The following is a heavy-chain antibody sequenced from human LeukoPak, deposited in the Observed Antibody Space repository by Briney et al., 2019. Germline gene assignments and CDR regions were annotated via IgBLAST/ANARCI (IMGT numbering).Heavy chain of an antibody. D-gene: IGHD1-1*01. CDR2: ISGSGGST. V-gene: IGHV3-23*01. J-gene: IGHJ4*02. Sequence: GGSLRLSCAASGFSFGDYGMSWVRQIPGKGLEWVSVISGSGGSTYYADSVKGRFTISRDNSKNTLYLQMNSLRAEDTAVYYCATENWNGFDYWGQGTLVTVSS. CDR1: GFSFGDYG. CDR3: ATENWNGFDY.